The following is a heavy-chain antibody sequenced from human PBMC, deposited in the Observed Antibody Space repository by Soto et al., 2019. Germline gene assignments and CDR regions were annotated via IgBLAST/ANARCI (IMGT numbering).Heavy chain of an antibody. CDR1: GYTFTSYG. CDR2: ISAYNGNT. D-gene: IGHD2-2*02. V-gene: IGHV1-18*04. Sequence: ASVKVSCKASGYTFTSYGISWVRQAPGQGLEWMGWISAYNGNTNYAQKLQGRVTMTTDTSTSTAYMELRSLRSDDTAVYYCAXGDLSGTRCYRYYYYYYGMDVWGQGTTVTVSS. J-gene: IGHJ6*02. CDR3: AXGDLSGTRCYRYYYYYYGMDV.